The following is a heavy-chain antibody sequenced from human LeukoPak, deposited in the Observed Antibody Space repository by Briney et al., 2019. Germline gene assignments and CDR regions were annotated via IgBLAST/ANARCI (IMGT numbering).Heavy chain of an antibody. CDR3: SVEADCTNGVCELGY. CDR2: INPSGGST. V-gene: IGHV1-46*01. J-gene: IGHJ4*02. Sequence: ASVKVSCKASGYTFTSYYMHWVRQAPGQGLEWMGIINPSGGSTSYAQKFQGRVTMTRDTSTSTVYMELSSLRPEDTAVYYCSVEADCTNGVCELGYWGQGTLVTVSS. CDR1: GYTFTSYY. D-gene: IGHD2-8*01.